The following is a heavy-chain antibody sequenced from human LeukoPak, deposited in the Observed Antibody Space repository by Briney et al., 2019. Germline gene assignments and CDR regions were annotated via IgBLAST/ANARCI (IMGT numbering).Heavy chain of an antibody. CDR2: IYYSGST. CDR3: ARLAGFGELSDWFDP. Sequence: SETLSLTCTVSGGSISSSSYYWGWIRQPPGKGLEWIGSIYYSGSTYYNPSLKSRVTISVDTSKNQFSLKLSSVTAADTAVYYCARLAGFGELSDWFDPWAQGTLVTVSS. J-gene: IGHJ5*02. CDR1: GGSISSSSYY. D-gene: IGHD3-10*01. V-gene: IGHV4-39*01.